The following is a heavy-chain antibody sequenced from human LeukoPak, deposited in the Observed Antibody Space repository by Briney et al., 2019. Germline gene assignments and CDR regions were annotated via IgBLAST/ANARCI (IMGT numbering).Heavy chain of an antibody. V-gene: IGHV3-53*01. CDR2: IYSCGST. J-gene: IGHJ6*02. Sequence: GGSLRLSCAASGFTVSSNYMSWVRQAPGKGLEWVSVIYSCGSTYYADSVKGRFTISRDNSKNTLYLQMNSLRAEDTAVYYCARDQAAMADYYYYGMDVWGQGTTVTVSS. CDR1: GFTVSSNY. D-gene: IGHD5-18*01. CDR3: ARDQAAMADYYYYGMDV.